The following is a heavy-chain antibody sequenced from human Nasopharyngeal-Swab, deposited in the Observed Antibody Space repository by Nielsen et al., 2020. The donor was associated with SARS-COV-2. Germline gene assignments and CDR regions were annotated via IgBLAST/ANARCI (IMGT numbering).Heavy chain of an antibody. V-gene: IGHV2-5*02. CDR2: IYWDDDK. D-gene: IGHD3-9*01. Sequence: SGPTLVKPTQTLTLTCTFSGFSLSTSGVGVGWIRQPPGKALEWLALIYWDDDKRYSPPLKSRLTITKDTSKNQVVLTTTNMDPVDTATYYCARQGDYDILTGYGYWGQGTLVTVSS. J-gene: IGHJ4*02. CDR3: ARQGDYDILTGYGY. CDR1: GFSLSTSGVG.